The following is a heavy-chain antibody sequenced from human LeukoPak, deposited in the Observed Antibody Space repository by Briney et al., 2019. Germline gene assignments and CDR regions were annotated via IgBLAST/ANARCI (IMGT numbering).Heavy chain of an antibody. J-gene: IGHJ4*02. CDR2: ISSSGSTI. V-gene: IGHV3-11*01. CDR1: GFTFSDYY. CDR3: VKDRGNHVTDY. Sequence: GGSLRLSCAASGFTFSDYYMSWIRQAPGKGLEWVSYISSSGSTIKKADSVKGRFTISRDNAKNSLYLQINSLRAEDTAVYYCVKDRGNHVTDYWGQGTLVTVSS. D-gene: IGHD1-14*01.